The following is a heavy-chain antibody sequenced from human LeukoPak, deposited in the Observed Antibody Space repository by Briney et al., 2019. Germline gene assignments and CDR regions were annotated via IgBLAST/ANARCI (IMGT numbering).Heavy chain of an antibody. CDR1: GYSFTSYW. V-gene: IGHV5-51*01. Sequence: GESLKISCKGSGYSFTSYWIGWVRQMPGKGLEWMGIIYPGDSDTRYSPSYQGQVTISADKSISTAYLQWSGLKASDTAMYCWARFKSAGCYYAYFDSWGQGTLVTVSS. CDR3: ARFKSAGCYYAYFDS. CDR2: IYPGDSDT. J-gene: IGHJ4*02. D-gene: IGHD3-22*01.